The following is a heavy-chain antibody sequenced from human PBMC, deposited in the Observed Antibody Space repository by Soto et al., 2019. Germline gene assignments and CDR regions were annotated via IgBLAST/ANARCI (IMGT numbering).Heavy chain of an antibody. D-gene: IGHD3-9*01. J-gene: IGHJ4*02. CDR1: GYSFTSYW. CDR3: ARQSSFYDILTGFESPIDY. CDR2: IYPGDSDT. Sequence: GESLKISCKGSGYSFTSYWIGWVRQMPGKGLESMGIIYPGDSDTRYSPSFQGQVTISADKSISTAYLQWSSLKASDTAMYYCARQSSFYDILTGFESPIDYWGQGTRVTVSS. V-gene: IGHV5-51*01.